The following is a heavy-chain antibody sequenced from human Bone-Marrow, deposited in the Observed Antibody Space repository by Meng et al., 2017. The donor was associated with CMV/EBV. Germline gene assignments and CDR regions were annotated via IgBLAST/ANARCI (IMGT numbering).Heavy chain of an antibody. V-gene: IGHV3-21*01. CDR1: GFTFSSYS. D-gene: IGHD2-15*01. CDR2: ISSSSSYI. J-gene: IGHJ4*02. Sequence: GGSLRLSCAASGFTFSSYSMNWVRQAPGKGLEWVSSISSSSSYIYYADSVKGRFTISRDNAKNSLYLQMNSLRAEDTAVYYCARRGDIVVVVAAFDYWGQGTLVTVSS. CDR3: ARRGDIVVVVAAFDY.